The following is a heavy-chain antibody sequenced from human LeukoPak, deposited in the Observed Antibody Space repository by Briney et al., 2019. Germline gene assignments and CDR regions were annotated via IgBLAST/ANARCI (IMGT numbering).Heavy chain of an antibody. CDR1: GFTVSSNY. CDR3: AKETSHPTGCFDF. CDR2: IYSGGST. D-gene: IGHD6-19*01. J-gene: IGHJ4*02. Sequence: GGSLRLSCAASGFTVSSNYMSWVRQAPGKGLEWVSVIYSGGSTYYADSVKGRFTISRDNAKNSLYLQMNSLRAEDAALYYCAKETSHPTGCFDFWGQGTLVTVSS. V-gene: IGHV3-53*05.